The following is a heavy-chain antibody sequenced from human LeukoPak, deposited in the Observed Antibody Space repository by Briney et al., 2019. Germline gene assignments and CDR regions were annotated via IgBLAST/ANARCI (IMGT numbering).Heavy chain of an antibody. V-gene: IGHV3-23*01. CDR2: VVAGTSST. CDR3: AKGKVNHDGAVDI. Sequence: PGGSLRLSCAASGFSFPSYAMSWVRQAPGKRLEWVSIVVAGTSSTFYAAPVKGRFTISRDDSKKMLYLQMNSLRVEDTAIYYCAKGKVNHDGAVDIWGQGTTVAVAS. CDR1: GFSFPSYA. D-gene: IGHD1-14*01. J-gene: IGHJ3*02.